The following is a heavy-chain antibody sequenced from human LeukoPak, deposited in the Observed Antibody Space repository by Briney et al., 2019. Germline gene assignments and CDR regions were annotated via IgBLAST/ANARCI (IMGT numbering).Heavy chain of an antibody. CDR2: ISAYNGDT. D-gene: IGHD2-2*02. CDR3: ARVAAEVVGLPGVIGFGWLRRDYYYMDV. CDR1: GYTFSTYG. J-gene: IGHJ6*03. V-gene: IGHV1-18*01. Sequence: GASVKVSCKASGYTFSTYGISWVRQAPGQGLEWMGWISAYNGDTHYAQNFQGRVTMTTDTSKSTAYMELRSLRSDDTAMYYCARVAAEVVGLPGVIGFGWLRRDYYYMDVWGKGTTVTVSS.